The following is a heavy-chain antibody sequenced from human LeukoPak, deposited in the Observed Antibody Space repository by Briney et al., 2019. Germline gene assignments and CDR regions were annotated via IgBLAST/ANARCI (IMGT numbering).Heavy chain of an antibody. Sequence: GGSLRLSCAASGFTFNSYAMHWVRQAPGKGLEWVAVISYDGSNKYYADSVKGRFTISRDNSKNTLDLQMNSLRAEDTAVYYCAREVGAKSYDAFDIWGQGTMVTVSS. J-gene: IGHJ3*02. D-gene: IGHD1-26*01. CDR1: GFTFNSYA. CDR3: AREVGAKSYDAFDI. V-gene: IGHV3-30-3*01. CDR2: ISYDGSNK.